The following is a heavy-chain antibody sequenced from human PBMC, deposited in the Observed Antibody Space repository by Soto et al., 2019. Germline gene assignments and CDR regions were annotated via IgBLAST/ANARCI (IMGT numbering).Heavy chain of an antibody. CDR1: GGTFITNG. J-gene: IGHJ4*02. Sequence: QVQLVQSGAEVKKPGSSVKVSCKTSGGTFITNGISWVRQAPGQGLEWMGGIIPIFGTPNYAPSFQGRVTITADESTNTASMELSSLRSEDTAVYYCATAGPHDDYVWGSCHWGQGTLVTVSS. D-gene: IGHD3-16*01. CDR2: IIPIFGTP. CDR3: ATAGPHDDYVWGSCH. V-gene: IGHV1-69*12.